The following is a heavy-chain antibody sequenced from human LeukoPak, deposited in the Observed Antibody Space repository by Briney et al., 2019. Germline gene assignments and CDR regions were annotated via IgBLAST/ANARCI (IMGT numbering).Heavy chain of an antibody. D-gene: IGHD2-2*01. V-gene: IGHV4-34*01. CDR3: ARSSFLGYCSSTSCRNPYYYYYGMDV. Sequence: PSETLSLTCAVYAGSFSGYYWSWIRQPPGKGLEWIGEINHSGSTNYNPSLKSRVTISVDTSKNQFSLKLSSVTAADTAVYYCARSSFLGYCSSTSCRNPYYYYYGMDVWGQGTTVTVSS. J-gene: IGHJ6*02. CDR1: AGSFSGYY. CDR2: INHSGST.